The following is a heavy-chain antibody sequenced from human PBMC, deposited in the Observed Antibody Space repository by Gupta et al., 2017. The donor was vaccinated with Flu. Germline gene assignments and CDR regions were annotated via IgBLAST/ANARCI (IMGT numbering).Heavy chain of an antibody. CDR2: ISWNSGSI. CDR3: AKFHHDSSGYYYGFDY. J-gene: IGHJ4*02. Sequence: EVQLVESGGGLVQPGRSLRLSCAASGFTFDDYAMHWVRQAPGKGLEGVSGISWNSGSIGYADSGKGRFTISRDNAKNSRYLQMNSLRAEETALYYGAKFHHDSSGYYYGFDYGGQGTLVTVSS. V-gene: IGHV3-9*01. D-gene: IGHD3-22*01. CDR1: GFTFDDYA.